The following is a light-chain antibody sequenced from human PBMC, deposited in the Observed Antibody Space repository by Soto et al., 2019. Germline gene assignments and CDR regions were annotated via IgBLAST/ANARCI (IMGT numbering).Light chain of an antibody. CDR3: QQYAYSPLN. CDR1: RSVGNNY. V-gene: IGKV3-20*01. J-gene: IGKJ4*01. CDR2: DAS. Sequence: EIVLTQSPGTPSLSPGERATLSCRASRSVGNNYLAWYQQRPGQAPNLLIYDASSRATGIPDRFSGSGSGTDFTLTITRLEPEDSAMYYCQQYAYSPLNFGGGTKVDIK.